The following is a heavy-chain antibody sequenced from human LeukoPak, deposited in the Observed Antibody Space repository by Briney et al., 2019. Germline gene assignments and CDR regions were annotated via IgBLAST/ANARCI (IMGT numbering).Heavy chain of an antibody. CDR1: GFTFRDFG. V-gene: IGHV3-30*02. CDR2: IRNDGSKD. Sequence: GGSLRLSCAASGFTFRDFGMHWVRQAPGKGLEWVAFIRNDGSKDYYPDSVKGRFTISRDNSRTTLYLQMHSLRIEDTAVYYCVKGGSSSHNWFDPWGQGILITVSS. D-gene: IGHD6-13*01. CDR3: VKGGSSSHNWFDP. J-gene: IGHJ5*02.